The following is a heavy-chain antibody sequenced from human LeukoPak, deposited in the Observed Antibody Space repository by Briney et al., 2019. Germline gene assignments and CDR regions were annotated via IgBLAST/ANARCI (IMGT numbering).Heavy chain of an antibody. CDR1: GFSFIMDC. V-gene: IGHV3-30*06. CDR2: ISYDGSNK. CDR3: ARDPPGQ. J-gene: IGHJ4*02. Sequence: GTSDRLSGSSSGFSFIMDCMRSVRQPAGKGLEWVAVISYDGSNKYYADSVKGRSTISRDNSKITLYLQMNSLRAEDTAVYYCARDPPGQWGQGTLVTVS.